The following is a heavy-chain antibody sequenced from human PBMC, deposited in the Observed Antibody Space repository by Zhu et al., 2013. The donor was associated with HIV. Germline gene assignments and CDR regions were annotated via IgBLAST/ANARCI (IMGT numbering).Heavy chain of an antibody. J-gene: IGHJ5*02. CDR1: GYTFTGSY. D-gene: IGHD3-3*01. CDR2: INPSSGGT. V-gene: IGHV1-2*02. CDR3: ARDPSGLDS. Sequence: QVQLVQSGAEVKKPGASVKVSCKASGYTFTGSYMHWVRQAPGQGLEWMGWINPSSGGTNYAQKFQGRVTMTRDTSISTAYMELTSLRSDDTAVYYCARDPSGLDSWGQGTLVTVSS.